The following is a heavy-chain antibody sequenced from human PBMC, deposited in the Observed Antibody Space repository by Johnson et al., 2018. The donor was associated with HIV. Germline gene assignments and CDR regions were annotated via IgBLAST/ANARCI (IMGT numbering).Heavy chain of an antibody. CDR3: ARDGFYSGSYDMFDI. V-gene: IGHV3-30*02. CDR1: GFTFSSYG. J-gene: IGHJ3*02. D-gene: IGHD1-26*01. Sequence: QVQLVESGGGVVQPGGSLRLSCAASGFTFSSYGMHWVRQAPGKGLEWVAFIRYDGSNKYYADSVKGRFTISRDNSKNTLYLQMNSLRAEDTAVYYCARDGFYSGSYDMFDIWGQGTMVTVSS. CDR2: IRYDGSNK.